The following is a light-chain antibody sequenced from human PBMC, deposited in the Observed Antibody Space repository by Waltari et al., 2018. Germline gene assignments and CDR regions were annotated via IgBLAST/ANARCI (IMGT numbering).Light chain of an antibody. CDR2: RKN. V-gene: IGLV1-47*01. CDR1: SSNIGSNY. CDR3: AAWDDSLSVVV. Sequence: QSVLTQPPSASGTPGQRVTISCSGSSSNIGSNYVYWYQQLPGTAPKLLIYRKNQRPSGVPDRFSGSKAGTSASLAISGLRSEDEAEYYCAAWDDSLSVVVFGGGTKLTVL. J-gene: IGLJ2*01.